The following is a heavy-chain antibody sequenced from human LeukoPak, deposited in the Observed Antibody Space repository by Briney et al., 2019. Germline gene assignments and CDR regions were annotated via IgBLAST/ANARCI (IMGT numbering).Heavy chain of an antibody. V-gene: IGHV1-8*01. CDR1: GYTFTSYD. CDR3: ARGITGTTFYCYYYMDV. D-gene: IGHD1-7*01. J-gene: IGHJ6*03. Sequence: ASVKVSCKASGYTFTSYDINWVRQATGQGLEWMGWMNPNSGNTGYAQKFQGRVTMTRNTSISTAYMELSSLRSEDTAVYYCARGITGTTFYCYYYMDVWGKGTTVTVSS. CDR2: MNPNSGNT.